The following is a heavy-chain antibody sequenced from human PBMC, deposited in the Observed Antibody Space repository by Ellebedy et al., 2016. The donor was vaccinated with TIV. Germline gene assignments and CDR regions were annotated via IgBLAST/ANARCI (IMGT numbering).Heavy chain of an antibody. Sequence: AASVKVSCKASGYTFTNYDITWVRQATGQGLEWMGWMNPNSGNTAYAQKFQGRLSMTRDTSIGTAYMELSGLRSDDSAVYYCARTYRNENDLWGQGTLVTVSS. D-gene: IGHD3-16*02. CDR3: ARTYRNENDL. V-gene: IGHV1-8*01. CDR2: MNPNSGNT. J-gene: IGHJ4*02. CDR1: GYTFTNYD.